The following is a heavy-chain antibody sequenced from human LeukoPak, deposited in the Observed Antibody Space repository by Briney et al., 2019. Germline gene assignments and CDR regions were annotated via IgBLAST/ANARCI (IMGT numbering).Heavy chain of an antibody. Sequence: GGSLRLSCAASGLTVSSNYMSWVRQAPGKGLEWVSVIYSGGNTYYADSVKGRFTISRDNSKNTLYLQMNSLRAEDTAVYYCARGPSTIRKSLDYWGQGTLVTVSS. CDR3: ARGPSTIRKSLDY. J-gene: IGHJ4*02. D-gene: IGHD1-26*01. CDR2: IYSGGNT. CDR1: GLTVSSNY. V-gene: IGHV3-53*01.